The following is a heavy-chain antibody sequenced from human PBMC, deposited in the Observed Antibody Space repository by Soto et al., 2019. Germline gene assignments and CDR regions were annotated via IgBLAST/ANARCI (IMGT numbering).Heavy chain of an antibody. V-gene: IGHV3-9*01. D-gene: IGHD6-25*01. CDR2: IYWNSGII. CDR3: TKEAAVYMDV. CDR1: GFSFGDYA. Sequence: EVQLVESGGGLVQPGTSLRLSCAASGFSFGDYAMYWVRQAPGKGLECVSGIYWNSGIIGYADSVKGRFTISRDNVKSLLYLHMNSLRAEDTVLYYCTKEAAVYMDVWGKGTTVTVSS. J-gene: IGHJ6*03.